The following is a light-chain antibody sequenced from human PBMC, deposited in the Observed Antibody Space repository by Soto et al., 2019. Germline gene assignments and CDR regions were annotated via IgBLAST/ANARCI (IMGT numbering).Light chain of an antibody. Sequence: DIQLTQSPSFLSASVGDRVSITCRASEDISSYLAWYQRKPGKAPKVLISGASTLQSGVPSSFGGSGSGTEFTLTISSLQPEDFATYYCQQVKRSPLTFGGGTKVEIK. CDR3: QQVKRSPLT. CDR1: EDISSY. J-gene: IGKJ4*01. V-gene: IGKV1-9*01. CDR2: GAS.